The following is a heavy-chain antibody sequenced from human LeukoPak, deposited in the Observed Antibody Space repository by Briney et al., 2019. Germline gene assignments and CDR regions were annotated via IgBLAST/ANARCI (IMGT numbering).Heavy chain of an antibody. CDR1: GYTFTSYG. CDR3: ARDSLSGSSGYPDEYYYYGMDV. D-gene: IGHD3-22*01. Sequence: ASVKVSCKASGYTFTSYGISWVRQAPGQGLEWMGGIIPIFGTANYAQKFQGRVTITADESTSTAYMELSSLRSEDTAVYYCARDSLSGSSGYPDEYYYYGMDVWGQGTTVTVSS. CDR2: IIPIFGTA. J-gene: IGHJ6*02. V-gene: IGHV1-69*13.